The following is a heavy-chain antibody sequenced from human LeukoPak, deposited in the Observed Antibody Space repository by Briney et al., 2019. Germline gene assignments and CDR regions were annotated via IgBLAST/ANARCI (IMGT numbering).Heavy chain of an antibody. V-gene: IGHV1-18*01. D-gene: IGHD3-22*01. CDR2: ISAYNGNT. J-gene: IGHJ4*02. CDR3: ARGPAYYYDSSGYSAHLDY. CDR1: GYTFTSYG. Sequence: VASVKVSCKASGYTFTSYGIGWVRQAPGQGLEWMGWISAYNGNTNYAQKLQGRVTMTTDTSTSTAYMELRSLRSDDTAVYYCARGPAYYYDSSGYSAHLDYWGQGTLVTVSS.